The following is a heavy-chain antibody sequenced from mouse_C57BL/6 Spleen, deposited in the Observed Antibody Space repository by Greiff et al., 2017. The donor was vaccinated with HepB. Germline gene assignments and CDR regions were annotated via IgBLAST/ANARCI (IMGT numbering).Heavy chain of an antibody. V-gene: IGHV3-6*01. D-gene: IGHD3-3*01. CDR1: GYSITSGYY. Sequence: EVQLQESGPGLVKPSQSLSLTCSVTGYSITSGYYWNWIRQFPGNKLEWMGYISYDGSNNYNPSLKNRISITRDTSKNQFFLKLNSVTTEDTATYYCAREPGREDYFDYWGQGTTLTVSS. CDR3: AREPGREDYFDY. J-gene: IGHJ2*01. CDR2: ISYDGSN.